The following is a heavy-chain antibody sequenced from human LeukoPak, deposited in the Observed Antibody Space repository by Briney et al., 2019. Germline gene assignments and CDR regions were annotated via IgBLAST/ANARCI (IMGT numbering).Heavy chain of an antibody. CDR3: AKGYYGDY. Sequence: GGSLRLSCAVSGFPLSDAWMNWVRQAPGKGLEWVSAISGSGGSTYYADSVKGRFTISRDNSKNTLYLQMNSLRAEDTAVYYCAKGYYGDYWGQGTLVTVSS. CDR2: ISGSGGST. CDR1: GFPLSDAW. V-gene: IGHV3-23*01. J-gene: IGHJ4*02.